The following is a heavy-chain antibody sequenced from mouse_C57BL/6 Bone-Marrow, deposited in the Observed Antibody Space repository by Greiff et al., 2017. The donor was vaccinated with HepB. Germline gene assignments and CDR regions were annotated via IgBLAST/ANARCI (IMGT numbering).Heavy chain of an antibody. CDR1: GYTFTDYY. V-gene: IGHV1-75*01. CDR2: IFPGSGST. Sequence: VHLVESGPELVKPGASVKISCKASGYTFTDYYINWVKQRPGQGLEWIGWIFPGSGSTYYNEKFKGKATLTVDKSSSTAYMLLSSLTSEDSAVYFCAREGTTVVAHWYFDVWGTGTTVTVSS. D-gene: IGHD1-1*01. J-gene: IGHJ1*03. CDR3: AREGTTVVAHWYFDV.